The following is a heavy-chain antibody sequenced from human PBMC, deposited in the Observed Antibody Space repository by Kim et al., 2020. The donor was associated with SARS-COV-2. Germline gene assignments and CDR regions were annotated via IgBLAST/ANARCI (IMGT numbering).Heavy chain of an antibody. J-gene: IGHJ4*02. CDR3: ARDSCTNGVCPDYYFDY. D-gene: IGHD2-8*01. V-gene: IGHV4-31*02. Sequence: LKSRVTVSVDTSKNQFSLKLISVTAADTAVYYCARDSCTNGVCPDYYFDYWGQGTLVTVSS.